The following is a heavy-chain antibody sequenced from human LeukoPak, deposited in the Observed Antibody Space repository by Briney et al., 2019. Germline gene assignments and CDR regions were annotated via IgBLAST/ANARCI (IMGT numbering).Heavy chain of an antibody. CDR3: ARDERYYDILTGYYIGVVRYYYYYMDV. CDR1: GITLSNYV. Sequence: PGGSLRLSCAVSGITLSNYVMSWVRQAPGKGLEWVAGISDSGGRTNYADSVKGRFTISRDNPKNTLYLQMNSLRAEDTAVYYCARDERYYDILTGYYIGVVRYYYYYMDVWGKGTTVTVSS. D-gene: IGHD3-9*01. CDR2: ISDSGGRT. J-gene: IGHJ6*03. V-gene: IGHV3-23*01.